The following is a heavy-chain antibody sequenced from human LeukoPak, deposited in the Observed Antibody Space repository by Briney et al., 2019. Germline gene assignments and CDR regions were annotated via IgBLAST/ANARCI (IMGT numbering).Heavy chain of an antibody. CDR3: ARDHMVRGVMDY. CDR2: IYSGGST. D-gene: IGHD3-10*01. V-gene: IGHV3-53*01. Sequence: PGGSLRLSCAASGFTVSSNYMSWVRQAPGKGLEWVSVIYSGGSTYYADSVKGRFTISRDNSKNTLYLQMNSLRAEDMAVYYCARDHMVRGVMDYWGQGTLVTVSS. J-gene: IGHJ4*02. CDR1: GFTVSSNY.